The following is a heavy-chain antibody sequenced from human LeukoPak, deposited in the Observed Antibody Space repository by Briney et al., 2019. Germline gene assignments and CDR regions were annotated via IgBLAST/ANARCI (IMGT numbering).Heavy chain of an antibody. J-gene: IGHJ4*02. D-gene: IGHD3-10*01. CDR2: ISGSGGST. CDR3: AKDQLGFGELFPKVFDY. V-gene: IGHV3-23*01. Sequence: GGSLRLSCAASGFTLSSYAMSWVRQAPGKGLEWVSAISGSGGSTYYADSVKGRFTISRDNSKNTLYLQMNSLRAEDTAVYYCAKDQLGFGELFPKVFDYWGQGTLVTVSS. CDR1: GFTLSSYA.